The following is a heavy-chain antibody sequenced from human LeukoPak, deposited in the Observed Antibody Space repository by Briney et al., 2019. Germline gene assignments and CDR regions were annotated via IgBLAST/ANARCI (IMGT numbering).Heavy chain of an antibody. V-gene: IGHV3-9*01. Sequence: PGGSLRLSCAASGFTFDDYAMHWVRQAPGKGLEWVSGISWNSGSIGYADSVKGRFTISRDNAKNSLYLQMNSLRAEDTAVYYCAREGVGATKDYWGQGTLVTVSS. J-gene: IGHJ4*02. CDR2: ISWNSGSI. CDR3: AREGVGATKDY. D-gene: IGHD1-26*01. CDR1: GFTFDDYA.